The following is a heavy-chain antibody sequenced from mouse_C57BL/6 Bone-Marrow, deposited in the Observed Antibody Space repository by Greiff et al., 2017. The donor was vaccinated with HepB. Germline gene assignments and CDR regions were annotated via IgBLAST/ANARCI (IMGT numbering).Heavy chain of an antibody. CDR2: IYPRSGNT. D-gene: IGHD3-2*02. CDR1: GYTFTSYG. CDR3: AWDSSGSAWFAY. Sequence: VQLQQSGAELARPGASVKLSCKASGYTFTSYGISWVKQRTGQGLEWIGEIYPRSGNTYYNEKFKGKATLTADKSSSTAYMELRSQTSEDAAVYFCAWDSSGSAWFAYWGQGTLVTVSA. V-gene: IGHV1-81*01. J-gene: IGHJ3*01.